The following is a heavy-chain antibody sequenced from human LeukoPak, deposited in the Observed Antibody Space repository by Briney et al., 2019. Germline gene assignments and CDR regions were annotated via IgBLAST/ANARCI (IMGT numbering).Heavy chain of an antibody. Sequence: GSLRLSCAASGFTFSSYGMHWVRQAPGKGLEWVAVISYDGSNKYYADSVKGRFTISRDNSKNTLYLQMNSLRAEDTAVYYCAKEGHYDFWSGYYPLYYFDYWGQGTLVTVSS. V-gene: IGHV3-30*18. J-gene: IGHJ4*02. CDR2: ISYDGSNK. CDR1: GFTFSSYG. CDR3: AKEGHYDFWSGYYPLYYFDY. D-gene: IGHD3-3*01.